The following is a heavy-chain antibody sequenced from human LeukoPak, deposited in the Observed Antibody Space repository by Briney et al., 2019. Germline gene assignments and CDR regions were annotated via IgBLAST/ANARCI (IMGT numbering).Heavy chain of an antibody. J-gene: IGHJ4*02. CDR2: ITSSGSTI. Sequence: PGGSLRLSCAASGFTFGSYKMNWVRQAPGKGLEGVSYITSSGSTIYYADSVKGRFTISRDNAKNSLYLQMNSLRAEDTAVYYCAIPTYYYDSSGQGYWGQGTLVTVSS. CDR3: AIPTYYYDSSGQGY. D-gene: IGHD3-22*01. CDR1: GFTFGSYK. V-gene: IGHV3-48*03.